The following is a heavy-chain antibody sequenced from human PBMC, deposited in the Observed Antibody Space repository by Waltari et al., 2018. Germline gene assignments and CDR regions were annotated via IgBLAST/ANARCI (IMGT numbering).Heavy chain of an antibody. J-gene: IGHJ4*02. CDR1: GFTFSSFG. CDR2: IRYDGSNK. CDR3: AKDPVSSSWYVIDY. D-gene: IGHD6-13*01. V-gene: IGHV3-30*02. Sequence: QVQLVESGGGVVQPGGSLRLSCAASGFTFSSFGMHWVRQAPGKGLEWVAFIRYDGSNKYYADSVKGRFTISRDNSKNTLYLQMNSLRAEDTAVYYCAKDPVSSSWYVIDYWGQGTLVTVSS.